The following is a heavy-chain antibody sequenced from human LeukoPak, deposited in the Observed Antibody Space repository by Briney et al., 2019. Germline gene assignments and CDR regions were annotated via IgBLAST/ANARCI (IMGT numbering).Heavy chain of an antibody. CDR3: GRLGRGGYYDTKGGFDY. D-gene: IGHD3-22*01. CDR1: GGSISSYY. Sequence: SETLSLTCTVSGGSISSYYWSWIRQPPGKGLEWIGYIYYSGSTNYNPSLKSRVTISVDTSKNQFSLKLSSVTAADTALYYCGRLGRGGYYDTKGGFDYWGQGTLVTVSS. J-gene: IGHJ4*02. CDR2: IYYSGST. V-gene: IGHV4-59*01.